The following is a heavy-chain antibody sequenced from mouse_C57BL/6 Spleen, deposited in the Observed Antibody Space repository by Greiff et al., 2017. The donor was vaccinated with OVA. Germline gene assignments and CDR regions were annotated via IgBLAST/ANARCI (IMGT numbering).Heavy chain of an antibody. CDR1: GYTFTSYW. Sequence: VQLQQSGAELVKPGASVKMSCKASGYTFTSYWITWVKQRPGQGLEWIGDIYPGSGSTNYNEKFKSKATLTVDTSSSTAYMQLSSLTSEDSAVYYCARWVIDYGSSSVDYWGQGTSVTVSS. V-gene: IGHV1-55*01. CDR2: IYPGSGST. J-gene: IGHJ4*01. CDR3: ARWVIDYGSSSVDY. D-gene: IGHD1-1*01.